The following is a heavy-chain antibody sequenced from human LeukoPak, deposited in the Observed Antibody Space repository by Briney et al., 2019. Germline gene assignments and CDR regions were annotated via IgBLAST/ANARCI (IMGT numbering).Heavy chain of an antibody. V-gene: IGHV3-13*01. CDR1: GFTLSSYD. D-gene: IGHD6-19*01. CDR3: ARAVAGTHWFDP. J-gene: IGHJ5*02. CDR2: IDIPGNT. Sequence: GGSPSLSCAASGFTLSSYDMHWVRQPPGKGLERGSGIDIPGNTYYPDSVKGRFTMSRESAKNSFYLQMNTLRAGGTAAYFFARAVAGTHWFDPWGQGTLVTVSS.